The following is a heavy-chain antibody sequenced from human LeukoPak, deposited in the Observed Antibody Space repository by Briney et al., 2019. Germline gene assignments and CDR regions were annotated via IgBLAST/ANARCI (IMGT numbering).Heavy chain of an antibody. CDR3: ARGGIVVVDRWFDP. CDR1: GGSFSGYY. V-gene: IGHV4-34*01. D-gene: IGHD2-15*01. J-gene: IGHJ5*02. Sequence: PSETLSLTCAVYGGSFSGYYWSWIRQPPGKGLEWIGEINHSGSTNYNPSLKSRVTISVDTSKNQFSLKLSSMTAADTAVYYCARGGIVVVDRWFDPWGQGTLVTVSS. CDR2: INHSGST.